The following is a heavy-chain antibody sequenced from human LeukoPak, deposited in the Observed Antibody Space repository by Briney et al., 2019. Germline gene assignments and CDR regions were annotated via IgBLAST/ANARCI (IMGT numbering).Heavy chain of an antibody. V-gene: IGHV3-11*01. J-gene: IGHJ4*02. CDR3: AKERAYCRGDCYSLSDY. D-gene: IGHD2-21*02. CDR2: ISSSGAVT. CDR1: GYTFTDHY. Sequence: GGSLRLSCAASGYTFTDHYMTWIRQAPGKGLEWVSYISSSGAVTYYSDSVKGRFTISRDNAKNSLYLQMTSLSAEDTAVYYCAKERAYCRGDCYSLSDYWGQGTLVTVSS.